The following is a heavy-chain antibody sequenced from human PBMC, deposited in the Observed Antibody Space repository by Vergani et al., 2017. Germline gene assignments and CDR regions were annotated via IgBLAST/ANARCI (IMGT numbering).Heavy chain of an antibody. Sequence: QLQLQESGPGLVKPSETLSLTCTVSGGSIRSSSYYWGWIRQPPGKGLEWIGSIYYSGSTYYNPSLKSRVTLSVDTSKNQFSLKLSSVTAADTAVYYCARRVVVEPAARVSWFDPWGQGTLVTVSS. CDR3: ARRVVVEPAARVSWFDP. D-gene: IGHD2-2*01. CDR2: IYYSGST. CDR1: GGSIRSSSYY. V-gene: IGHV4-39*01. J-gene: IGHJ5*02.